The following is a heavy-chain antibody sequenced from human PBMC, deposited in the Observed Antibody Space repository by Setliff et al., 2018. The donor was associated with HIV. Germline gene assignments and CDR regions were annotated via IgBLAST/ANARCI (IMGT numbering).Heavy chain of an antibody. J-gene: IGHJ4*02. CDR3: ARDLGSGSYIDF. CDR1: GGTFSGFA. D-gene: IGHD1-26*01. CDR2: IIPIFGSA. V-gene: IGHV1-69*13. Sequence: EASVKVSCKASGGTFSGFALSWVRQAPGQGLEWMGGIIPIFGSANYAPNFQGRVTFTADESTRITYMELSSLRSEDTAVYYCARDLGSGSYIDFWGQGTLVTVSS.